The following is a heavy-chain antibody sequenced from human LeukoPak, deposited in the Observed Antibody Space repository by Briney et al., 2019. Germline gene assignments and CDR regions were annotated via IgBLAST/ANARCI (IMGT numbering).Heavy chain of an antibody. CDR1: GYTLTELS. CDR2: FDPEDGET. V-gene: IGHV1-24*01. D-gene: IGHD2-2*02. CDR3: ARGTPYCSSASCYNY. Sequence: GSVKVSCKVSGYTLTELSMHWVRQAPGKGLEWMGGFDPEDGETIYAQKFQGRVTMTEDTSTDTAYMELSSLRSEDTAVYYCARGTPYCSSASCYNYWGQGTPVTVSS. J-gene: IGHJ4*02.